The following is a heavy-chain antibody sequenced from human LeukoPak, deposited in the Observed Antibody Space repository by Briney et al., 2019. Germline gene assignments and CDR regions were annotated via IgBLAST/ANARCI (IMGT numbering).Heavy chain of an antibody. V-gene: IGHV3-30*04. Sequence: GGSLRLSCAASRFSFSDYAMHWVRQAPGKGREWVAVILYDGSVKYYAESVSGRFTISRDNSKNTLYLQMNSLRAEDTAVYYCARDGYGDYDYHYGMDVWGQGTTVTVSS. J-gene: IGHJ6*02. CDR1: RFSFSDYA. CDR3: ARDGYGDYDYHYGMDV. CDR2: ILYDGSVK. D-gene: IGHD2-21*02.